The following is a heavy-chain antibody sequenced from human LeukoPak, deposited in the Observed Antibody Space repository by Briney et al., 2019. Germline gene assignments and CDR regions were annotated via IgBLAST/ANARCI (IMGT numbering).Heavy chain of an antibody. J-gene: IGHJ3*02. Sequence: GGSLRLSCAGSGFTFRSYWMHWVRQAPRKGLEWVANIKQDGREKYYVDSVKGRFTISRDNANDSVYLQMNSLRAEYTAVYYCARRYFDWFLGAGGSLDIWGQGTVVTVSS. CDR3: ARRYFDWFLGAGGSLDI. V-gene: IGHV3-7*01. CDR2: IKQDGREK. D-gene: IGHD3-9*01. CDR1: GFTFRSYW.